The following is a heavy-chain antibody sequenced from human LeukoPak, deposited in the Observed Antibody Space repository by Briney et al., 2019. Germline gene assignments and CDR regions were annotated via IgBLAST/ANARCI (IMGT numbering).Heavy chain of an antibody. CDR3: AKDREWRDDAFDM. D-gene: IGHD3-3*01. CDR2: VSGIGGST. V-gene: IGHV3-23*01. CDR1: GFTFSSYA. Sequence: GGSLRFSCAASGFTFSSYAMSWVRQAPGKGLEWVSTVSGIGGSTFYADSVKGRFTISRDNSKDTLYLQMNSLRGEDTAVYYCAKDREWRDDAFDMWGQGTLVTVSS. J-gene: IGHJ3*02.